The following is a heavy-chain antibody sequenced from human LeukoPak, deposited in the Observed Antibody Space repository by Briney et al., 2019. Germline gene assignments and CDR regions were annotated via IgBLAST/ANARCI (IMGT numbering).Heavy chain of an antibody. CDR2: ISGYNGNT. J-gene: IGHJ4*02. D-gene: IGHD5-24*01. CDR3: ASGREGYNPSDF. V-gene: IGHV1-18*01. Sequence: ASVKVSCKASGYSSPSYGVSWVRQAPGQGLEWMGWISGYNGNTNYEQKYQGRVTLTTDTSTSTAYMELRYLRSDDTAVYYCASGREGYNPSDFWGQGTLVTVSS. CDR1: GYSSPSYG.